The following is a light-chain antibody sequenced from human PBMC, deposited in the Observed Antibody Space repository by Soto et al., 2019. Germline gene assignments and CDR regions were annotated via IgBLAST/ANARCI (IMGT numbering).Light chain of an antibody. CDR3: QQYVDFPQT. CDR2: DAS. V-gene: IGKV1-33*01. J-gene: IGKJ2*01. Sequence: DIQMTQSPSSLSASVGDRVTITCQASQDIRNYLNWYQQKPGKAPKLLIYDASYLETGVPSRFSGSGSGTDFTFTFDSLQPEDIATYYCQQYVDFPQTFGQGPSWRSN. CDR1: QDIRNY.